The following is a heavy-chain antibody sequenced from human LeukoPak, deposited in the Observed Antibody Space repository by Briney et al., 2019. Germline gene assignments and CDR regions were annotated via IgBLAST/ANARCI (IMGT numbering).Heavy chain of an antibody. D-gene: IGHD6-13*01. CDR1: GFTFSSYG. J-gene: IGHJ4*02. CDR2: IRYDGSNK. Sequence: GGSLRLSCAASGFTFSSYGMHWVRQAPGQGLERVAFIRYDGSNKYYADSVKGRFTISRDNSKNSLYLQMNSLRAEDTAVYYGAKTRPTIAPAGPFDYWGQGTLVTVSS. V-gene: IGHV3-30*02. CDR3: AKTRPTIAPAGPFDY.